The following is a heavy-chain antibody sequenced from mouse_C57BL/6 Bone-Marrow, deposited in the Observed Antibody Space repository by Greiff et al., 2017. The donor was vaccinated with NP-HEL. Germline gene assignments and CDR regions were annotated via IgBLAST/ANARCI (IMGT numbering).Heavy chain of an antibody. CDR1: GYTFTSYG. D-gene: IGHD1-1*01. CDR2: IYPRSGNT. CDR3: VGNTVGYFDY. V-gene: IGHV1-81*01. Sequence: VQLQQSGAELARPGASVKLSCKASGYTFTSYGISWVKQRTGQGLEWLGEIYPRSGNTYYNEKINGQATRTADKSPSTAYMELRSLTSEDSAVYFCVGNTVGYFDYWGQGTTLTVSS. J-gene: IGHJ2*01.